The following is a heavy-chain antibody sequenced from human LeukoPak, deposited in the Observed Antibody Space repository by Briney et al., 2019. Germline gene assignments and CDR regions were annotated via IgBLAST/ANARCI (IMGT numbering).Heavy chain of an antibody. J-gene: IGHJ4*02. CDR1: GFTFSSYW. CDR3: AKTVATIGFGHYFDY. D-gene: IGHD5-12*01. Sequence: GGSLRLSCAASGFTFSSYWMSWVRQAPGKGLEWVAFIRYDGSTEYYADSVKGRFTISRDNSKNTLYLQMNSLRGDDTAVYYCAKTVATIGFGHYFDYWGQGTLVTVSS. V-gene: IGHV3-30*02. CDR2: IRYDGSTE.